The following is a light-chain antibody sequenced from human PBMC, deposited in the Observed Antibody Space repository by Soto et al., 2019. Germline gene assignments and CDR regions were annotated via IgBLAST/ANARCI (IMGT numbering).Light chain of an antibody. CDR1: SSDVGGYNY. V-gene: IGLV2-14*01. CDR3: SSYTSSIDYV. Sequence: QSVLTQPASVSGSPGQSITISCTGTSSDVGGYNYVSWYQQHPGKAPKLMIYDVSNRPSGVSNRFSGSKSGNAASLTTSGLQAEDEADYYCSSYTSSIDYVFGTGTKVTVL. J-gene: IGLJ1*01. CDR2: DVS.